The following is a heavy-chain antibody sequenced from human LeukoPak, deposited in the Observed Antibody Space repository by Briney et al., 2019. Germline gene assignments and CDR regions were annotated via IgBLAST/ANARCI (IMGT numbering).Heavy chain of an antibody. CDR1: GFTFSSYW. Sequence: GGSLRLSCAASGFTFSSYWMHWVRQAPGKGLVWVSRINSDRSSTSYADSVKGRFTISRDNAKNTLYLQMNSLRAEDTPVYYCASADPNCGGDRYPDYWGQGPLVTVSS. CDR2: INSDRSST. J-gene: IGHJ4*02. CDR3: ASADPNCGGDRYPDY. D-gene: IGHD2-21*02. V-gene: IGHV3-74*01.